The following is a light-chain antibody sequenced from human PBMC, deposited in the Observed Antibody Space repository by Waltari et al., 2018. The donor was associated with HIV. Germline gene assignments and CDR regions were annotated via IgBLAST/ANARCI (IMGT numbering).Light chain of an antibody. CDR1: SSDVGGYNY. CDR2: NVT. J-gene: IGLJ2*01. V-gene: IGLV2-14*01. Sequence: QSALTQPASVSGSPGQSITISCSGTSSDVGGYNYVAWYHQHPGKAPKLVIYNVTKRPSGVSDRFSGSKSGNTASLTISGLQAEDEADYFCSSFTTSTTLLFGGGTKLTVL. CDR3: SSFTTSTTLL.